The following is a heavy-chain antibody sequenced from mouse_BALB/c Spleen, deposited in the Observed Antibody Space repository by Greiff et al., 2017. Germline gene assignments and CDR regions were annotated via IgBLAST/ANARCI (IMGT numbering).Heavy chain of an antibody. CDR3: ARGGYYYFDY. J-gene: IGHJ2*01. Sequence: QVQLQQSGPELVKPGASVRISCKASGYTFTSYYIHWVKQRPGQGLEWIGWIYPGNVNTKYNEKFKGKATLTADKSSSTAYMQLSSLTSEDSAVYFCARGGYYYFDYWGQGTTLTVSS. CDR2: IYPGNVNT. D-gene: IGHD2-3*01. V-gene: IGHV1S56*01. CDR1: GYTFTSYY.